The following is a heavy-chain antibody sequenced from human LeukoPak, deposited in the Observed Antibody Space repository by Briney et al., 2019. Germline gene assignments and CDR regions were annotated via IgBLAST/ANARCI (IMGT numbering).Heavy chain of an antibody. Sequence: GGSLRLSCAASGFTLSSYWMTWVRQAPGKGLEWVSYITSGSTTMYYADSVKGRFTISRDNAKNSLFLQMNSLRDEDTAVYFCARGRTASAYFDSWGQGTLVTVSS. CDR1: GFTLSSYW. V-gene: IGHV3-48*02. CDR3: ARGRTASAYFDS. J-gene: IGHJ4*02. D-gene: IGHD5-18*01. CDR2: ITSGSTTM.